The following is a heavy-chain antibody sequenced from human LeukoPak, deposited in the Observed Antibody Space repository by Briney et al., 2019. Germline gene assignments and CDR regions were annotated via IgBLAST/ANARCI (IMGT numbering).Heavy chain of an antibody. CDR1: GGSISSGSYY. CDR3: ARHLRWLQLRAFDI. D-gene: IGHD5-24*01. J-gene: IGHJ3*02. V-gene: IGHV4-61*02. Sequence: SQTLSLTCTVSGGSISSGSYYWSWIRQPAGKGLEWIGRIYISGSTKYNPSLKSRVTISVDTSKNQFSLKLSSVTAADTAVYYCARHLRWLQLRAFDIWGQGTMVTVSS. CDR2: IYISGST.